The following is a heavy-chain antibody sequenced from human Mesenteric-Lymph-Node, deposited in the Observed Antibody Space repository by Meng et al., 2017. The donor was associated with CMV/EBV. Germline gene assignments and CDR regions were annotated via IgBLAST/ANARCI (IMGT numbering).Heavy chain of an antibody. J-gene: IGHJ6*02. D-gene: IGHD1-26*01. CDR1: GFTFSSYS. Sequence: GESLKISCAASGFTFSSYSMNWVRQAPGKGLEWVANIKQDGSEKYYVDSVNGRFTISRDDSKQTVYLQMNSLRAEDTAVYYCARSLGRGYAMDVWGQGTTVTVSS. CDR2: IKQDGSEK. V-gene: IGHV3-7*03. CDR3: ARSLGRGYAMDV.